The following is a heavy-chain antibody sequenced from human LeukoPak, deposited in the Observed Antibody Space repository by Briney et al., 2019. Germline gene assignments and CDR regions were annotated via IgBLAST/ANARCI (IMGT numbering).Heavy chain of an antibody. CDR3: ARDLGSTIPYYFDY. V-gene: IGHV3-30-3*01. Sequence: GRSLRLSCAASGFTFSSYTMHWVRQAPGKGLEWVAVISFDGSNKYYADSVKGRFTISRDNSKNTLYLQMNSLRAEDTAVYYCARDLGSTIPYYFDYWGQGTLVTVSS. J-gene: IGHJ4*02. CDR2: ISFDGSNK. D-gene: IGHD2-2*01. CDR1: GFTFSSYT.